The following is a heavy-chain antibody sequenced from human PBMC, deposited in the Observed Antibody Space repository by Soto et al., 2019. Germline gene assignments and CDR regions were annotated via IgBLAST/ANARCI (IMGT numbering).Heavy chain of an antibody. CDR2: IGGDGSST. D-gene: IGHD1-7*01. CDR1: EFTFRSYW. CDR3: ARSLPGTYGAFDL. J-gene: IGHJ3*01. Sequence: EVQLVDSGGGLVQPGGSLRLSCAASEFTFRSYWMHWVRQSPGKGLVWVSRIGGDGSSTTYADSVRGRFTISRDNAKNTVYLQMDSLRAEDTAVYYCARSLPGTYGAFDLWGQGTMVTVSS. V-gene: IGHV3-74*01.